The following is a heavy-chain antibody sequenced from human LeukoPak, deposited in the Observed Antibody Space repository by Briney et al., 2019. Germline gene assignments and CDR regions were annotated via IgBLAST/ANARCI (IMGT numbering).Heavy chain of an antibody. V-gene: IGHV3-30*02. D-gene: IGHD3-9*01. CDR3: ATDISTHYFGS. CDR1: GISFRSYG. CDR2: IWYDASNK. J-gene: IGHJ4*02. Sequence: GGSLRPSCAASGISFRSYGMHWVRQAPGKGLEWVTFIWYDASNKYYAESVKGRFTISRDNSRNTVFLQMNSLRAEDTAIYYCATDISTHYFGSWGQGTLVTVSS.